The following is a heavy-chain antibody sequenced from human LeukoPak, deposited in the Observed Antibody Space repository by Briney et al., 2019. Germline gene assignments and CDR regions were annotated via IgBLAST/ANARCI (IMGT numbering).Heavy chain of an antibody. Sequence: GASVKVSCKASGYTFTGYYMRWVRQAPGQGLEWMGWINPNSGGTNYAQKFQGRVTMTRDTSISTAYMELSRLRSDDTAVYYCASAVRWGWLETIFDYWGQGTLVTVSS. V-gene: IGHV1-2*02. CDR3: ASAVRWGWLETIFDY. J-gene: IGHJ4*02. CDR2: INPNSGGT. D-gene: IGHD6-19*01. CDR1: GYTFTGYY.